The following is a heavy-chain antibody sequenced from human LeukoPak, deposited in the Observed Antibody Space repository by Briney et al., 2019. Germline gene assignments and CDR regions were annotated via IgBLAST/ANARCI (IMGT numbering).Heavy chain of an antibody. V-gene: IGHV4-4*07. J-gene: IGHJ4*02. CDR2: IYTSGST. CDR3: ARAPYYYDSSGSKIQELDY. Sequence: SETLSLTCTVSGGSISSYYWSWIRQPAGKGLEWIGRIYTSGSTNYNPSLKSRVTISVDTSKNQFSLKLSSVTAADTAVYYCARAPYYYDSSGSKIQELDYWGQGTLVTVSS. CDR1: GGSISSYY. D-gene: IGHD3-22*01.